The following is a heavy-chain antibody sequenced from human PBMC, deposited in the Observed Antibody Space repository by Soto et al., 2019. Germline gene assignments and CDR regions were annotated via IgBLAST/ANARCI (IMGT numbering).Heavy chain of an antibody. CDR2: ISAYNGNT. CDR3: ARDLWRWELLVPPVFDS. Sequence: ASVKVSCKASGYTFTSYGISWVRQAPGQGLEWMGWISAYNGNTNYAQKLQGRVTMTTDTSTSTAYMELRSLRSDDTAVYYCARDLWRWELLVPPVFDSWGQGTLVTVS. CDR1: GYTFTSYG. V-gene: IGHV1-18*04. D-gene: IGHD1-26*01. J-gene: IGHJ4*02.